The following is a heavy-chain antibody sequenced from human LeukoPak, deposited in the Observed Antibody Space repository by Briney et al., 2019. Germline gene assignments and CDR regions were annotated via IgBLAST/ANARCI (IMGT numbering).Heavy chain of an antibody. CDR3: ARQRRWLQLSYYYYGMDV. J-gene: IGHJ6*02. CDR2: IYYSGST. D-gene: IGHD5-24*01. Sequence: SETLSLTCTVSGGSISSYYWSWIRQPPGKGLEWIGYIYYSGSTNYNPSLKSRVIISVDTSKNQFSLKLSSVTAADTAVYYCARQRRWLQLSYYYYGMDVWGQGPTVTVSS. CDR1: GGSISSYY. V-gene: IGHV4-59*08.